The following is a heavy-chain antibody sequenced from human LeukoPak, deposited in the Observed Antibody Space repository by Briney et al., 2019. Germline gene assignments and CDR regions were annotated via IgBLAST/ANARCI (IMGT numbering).Heavy chain of an antibody. CDR3: XXPLSGXXTADSPFDS. CDR2: ISESGGT. Sequence: SETLSLTCTVSGDSIGSRPYHWGWIRQPPGKGLEWIGSISESGGTYYSPSLSSRVTISVDTSKNTFSLNLTSATAPDTAMYXXXXPLSGXXTADSPFDSWXQGTLVIVSS. CDR1: GDSIGSRPYH. J-gene: IGHJ5*01. D-gene: IGHD3-3*01. V-gene: IGHV4-39*02.